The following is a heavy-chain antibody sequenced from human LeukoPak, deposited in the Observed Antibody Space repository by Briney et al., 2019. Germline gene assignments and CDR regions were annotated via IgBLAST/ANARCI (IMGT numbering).Heavy chain of an antibody. CDR2: ISGDGGST. CDR3: AKDPTRITMVRGVEKLDY. J-gene: IGHJ4*02. D-gene: IGHD3-10*01. CDR1: GFXFDDYA. V-gene: IGHV3-43*02. Sequence: GGSLRLSCAASGFXFDDYAMHWVRQAPGKGLEWVSLISGDGGSTYYADSVKGRFTISRDNSKNSLYLQMNSLRTEDTALYYCAKDPTRITMVRGVEKLDYWGQGTLVTVSS.